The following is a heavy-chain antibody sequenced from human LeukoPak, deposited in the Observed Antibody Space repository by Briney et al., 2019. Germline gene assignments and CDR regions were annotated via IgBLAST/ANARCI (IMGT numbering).Heavy chain of an antibody. CDR2: IHYSGRT. V-gene: IGHV4-61*01. CDR1: GDSVSSDSYY. CDR3: ARGLMMAVAGRGEFHY. J-gene: IGHJ4*02. Sequence: SETLSLTCTVSGDSVSSDSYYWSWIRQPPGKGLEWIGYIHYSGRTKYNPSLKSRVTISVDTSKNQFSLKLSSVTAADTAVYYCARGLMMAVAGRGEFHYWGQGTLVTVSS. D-gene: IGHD6-13*01.